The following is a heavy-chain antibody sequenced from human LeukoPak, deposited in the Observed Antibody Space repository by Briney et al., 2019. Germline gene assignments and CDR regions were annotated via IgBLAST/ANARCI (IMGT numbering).Heavy chain of an antibody. CDR2: IYDSGTT. CDR1: GDSISSYY. CDR3: ARHVRRTGHRYFDY. D-gene: IGHD1-14*01. V-gene: IGHV4-59*08. Sequence: SETLSLTCIVSGDSISSYYLRWVRQPPGRGLEWIAYIYDSGTTNYNPSLKSRVTISKDTSKNQFSLRLSSVTAADTAVYHCARHVRRTGHRYFDYWGQGTVVTVSS. J-gene: IGHJ4*02.